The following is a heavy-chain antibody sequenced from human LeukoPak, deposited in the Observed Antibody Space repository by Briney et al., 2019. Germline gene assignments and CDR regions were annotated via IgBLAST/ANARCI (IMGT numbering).Heavy chain of an antibody. J-gene: IGHJ4*02. CDR2: IYNSGST. CDR3: ARENSNSWYLDY. V-gene: IGHV4-61*08. Sequence: SETLSLTCTGSGGSISSSDYYWSWIRQPPGKGLGWIGYIYNSGSTNYNPSLKSRVTISVDTSKNQFSLKLSSVTAADTAVYYCARENSNSWYLDYWGQGTLVTVSS. CDR1: GGSISSSDYY. D-gene: IGHD6-13*01.